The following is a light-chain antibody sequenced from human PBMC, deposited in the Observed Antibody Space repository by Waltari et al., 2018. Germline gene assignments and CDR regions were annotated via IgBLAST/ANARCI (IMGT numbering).Light chain of an antibody. J-gene: IGKJ2*01. CDR3: QQYYGIPL. Sequence: DIQVTQSPSSLSAAIGDRVTITCRASQDIANSLAWYQQKPGKAPKLLLSASSRLQSGVPSRFSGSGSGTAYTLTISSLQPEDFASYYCQQYYGIPLFGQGTKLEIK. V-gene: IGKV1-NL1*01. CDR2: ASS. CDR1: QDIANS.